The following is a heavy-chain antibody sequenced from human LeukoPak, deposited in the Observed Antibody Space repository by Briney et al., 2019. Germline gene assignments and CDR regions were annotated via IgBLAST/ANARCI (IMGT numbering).Heavy chain of an antibody. J-gene: IGHJ4*02. CDR2: IYYSGST. Sequence: PSETLSLTCTVSGGSISSSSYYWGWIRQPPGKGLEWIGYIYYSGSTNYNPSLKSRVTISVDTSKNQFSLKLSSVTAADTAIYYCARHYYGPPDYWGQGTLVTVSS. CDR3: ARHYYGPPDY. CDR1: GGSISSSSYY. D-gene: IGHD3-10*01. V-gene: IGHV4-61*05.